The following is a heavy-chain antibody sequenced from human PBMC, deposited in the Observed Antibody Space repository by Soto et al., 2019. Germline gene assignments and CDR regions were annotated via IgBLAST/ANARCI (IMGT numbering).Heavy chain of an antibody. CDR3: TSKVYSSSWSPYYYYGMDV. J-gene: IGHJ6*02. Sequence: PGGSLRLSCAASGFTFSNAWMSWVRQAPGKGLEWVGRIKSKTDGGTTDYAAPVKGRFTISRDDSKNTTYLQMNSLNTEDTAVYYCTSKVYSSSWSPYYYYGMDVWGQGTTVTVSS. V-gene: IGHV3-15*01. CDR2: IKSKTDGGTT. D-gene: IGHD6-13*01. CDR1: GFTFSNAW.